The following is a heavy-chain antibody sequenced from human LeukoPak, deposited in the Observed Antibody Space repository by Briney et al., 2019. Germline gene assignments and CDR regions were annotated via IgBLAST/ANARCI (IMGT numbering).Heavy chain of an antibody. V-gene: IGHV3-23*01. CDR2: MSGSDGAT. Sequence: PGGSQRLSCAASGFTFSIYGMSWVRQAPGKGLEWVSAMSGSDGATYYADSVKGRFTISRDNSKNTLYLQMNSLRAEDTAVYHCAKDSPILTSWGQGTLVTVSS. D-gene: IGHD2-21*01. J-gene: IGHJ5*02. CDR3: AKDSPILTS. CDR1: GFTFSIYG.